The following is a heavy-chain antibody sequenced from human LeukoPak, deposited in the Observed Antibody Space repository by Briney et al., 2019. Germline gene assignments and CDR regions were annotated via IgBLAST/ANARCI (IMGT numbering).Heavy chain of an antibody. V-gene: IGHV3-48*03. J-gene: IGHJ4*02. CDR1: GFTFSDYE. CDR3: ARAIYHLDY. D-gene: IGHD3-16*02. CDR2: ISSDGSTI. Sequence: GGSLRLSCTASGFTFSDYEMDWVRQAPGKGLEWVSYISSDGSTIYYAGSVKGRFTISRDNAKNSLYLQMNSLRAEDTAVYYCARAIYHLDYWGQGTLVTVPS.